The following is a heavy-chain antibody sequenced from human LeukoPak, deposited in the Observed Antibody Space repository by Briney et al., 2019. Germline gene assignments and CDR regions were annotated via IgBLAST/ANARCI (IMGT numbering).Heavy chain of an antibody. J-gene: IGHJ5*02. V-gene: IGHV1-8*01. CDR3: ARGMNWFDP. CDR2: MNANTGNT. CDR1: GFTFTSYD. Sequence: ASVKVSCKASGFTFTSYDINWVRQATGQGLEWLGWMNANTGNTGYAQKFQGRVTMTRDTSITTAYMELSSLRSEDTAVYYCARGMNWFDPWGQGTLVTVSS.